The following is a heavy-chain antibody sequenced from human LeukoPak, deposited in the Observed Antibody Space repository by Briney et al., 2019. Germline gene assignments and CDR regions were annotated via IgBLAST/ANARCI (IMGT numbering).Heavy chain of an antibody. J-gene: IGHJ4*02. V-gene: IGHV4-39*01. D-gene: IGHD6-13*01. Sequence: PSETLSLTCTVSGGSISSSSYYWGWIRQPPGKGLEWIGSIYYSGSTYYNPSLKSRVTISVDTSKNQFSLKLSSVTAADTAAYYCARRDGEAAAFDYWGQGTLVTVSS. CDR1: GGSISSSSYY. CDR3: ARRDGEAAAFDY. CDR2: IYYSGST.